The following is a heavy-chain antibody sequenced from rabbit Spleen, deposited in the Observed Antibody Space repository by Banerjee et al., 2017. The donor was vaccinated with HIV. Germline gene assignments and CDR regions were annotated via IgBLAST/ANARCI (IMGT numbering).Heavy chain of an antibody. CDR3: ARDTGSSFSSYGMDL. J-gene: IGHJ6*01. CDR1: GFSFDSGYD. CDR2: IYAGSSSGFT. V-gene: IGHV1S40*01. D-gene: IGHD8-1*01. Sequence: QSLEESGGGLVKPGTSLTLTCTASGFSFDSGYDMCWVRQAPGKGLEWIACIYAGSSSGFTYSATWAKGRFTCSKTSSTTVTLQMTSLTVADTATYFCARDTGSSFSSYGMDLWGPGTLVTVS.